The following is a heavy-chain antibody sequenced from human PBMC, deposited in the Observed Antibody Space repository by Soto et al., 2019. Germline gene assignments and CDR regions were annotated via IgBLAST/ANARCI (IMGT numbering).Heavy chain of an antibody. Sequence: GGSLRLCCEASGFTFNTYSMHWVRQPPGKGLEWLAAIWYDGTQKYYADSVKGRFIISRDNSKKTLYLEMNSLRAEDTAVYYCARAGGTTVTGLWHFDSWGQGTLVTVSS. D-gene: IGHD4-17*01. CDR2: IWYDGTQK. CDR1: GFTFNTYS. CDR3: ARAGGTTVTGLWHFDS. V-gene: IGHV3-33*01. J-gene: IGHJ4*02.